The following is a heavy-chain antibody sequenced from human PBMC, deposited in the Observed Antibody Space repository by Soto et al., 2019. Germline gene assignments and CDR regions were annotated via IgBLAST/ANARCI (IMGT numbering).Heavy chain of an antibody. CDR3: ARHLISSWLEGFDP. CDR1: GYSFTSYW. V-gene: IGHV5-10-1*01. D-gene: IGHD6-13*01. CDR2: IDPSDSYT. Sequence: LGESLKISCKGSGYSFTSYWISWVRQMPGKGLEWMGRIDPSDSYTNYSPSFQGHVTISADKSISTAYLQWSSLNASDTAMYYCARHLISSWLEGFDPCGRVTLDAVSS. J-gene: IGHJ5*02.